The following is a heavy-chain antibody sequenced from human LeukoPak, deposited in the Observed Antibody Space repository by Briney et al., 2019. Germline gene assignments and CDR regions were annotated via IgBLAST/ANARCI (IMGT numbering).Heavy chain of an antibody. D-gene: IGHD2-2*02. CDR1: GGSISSYY. V-gene: IGHV4-59*01. J-gene: IGHJ6*03. Sequence: PSETLSLTCTVSGGSISSYYWSWIRQPPGKGLEWIGYIYYSGSTNYNPSLKSRVTISVDTSKNQFSLKLSSVTAADTAVYYCARADIVVAPAAIRYYYYYMDVWGKGTTVTVSS. CDR3: ARADIVVAPAAIRYYYYYMDV. CDR2: IYYSGST.